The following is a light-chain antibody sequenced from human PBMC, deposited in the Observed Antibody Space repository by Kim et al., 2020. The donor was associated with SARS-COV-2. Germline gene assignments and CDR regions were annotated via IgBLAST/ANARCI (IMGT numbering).Light chain of an antibody. J-gene: IGKJ2*01. V-gene: IGKV3-20*01. CDR1: RSVSGNY. Sequence: LSPGERATLSCRASRSVSGNYLAWYQQTPGQAPRLVIYGASNRATGIPVRFSGSGSGTDFTLIISRLEPEDFAVYYCQQYGSSPYTFGQGTKLEI. CDR3: QQYGSSPYT. CDR2: GAS.